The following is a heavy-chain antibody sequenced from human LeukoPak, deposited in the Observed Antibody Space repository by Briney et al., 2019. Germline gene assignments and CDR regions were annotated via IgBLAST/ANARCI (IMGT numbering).Heavy chain of an antibody. V-gene: IGHV3-7*01. CDR2: IKEDGSDK. Sequence: GGSLRLSCAASGFTFSNALMSWVRQAPGKGLECVAYIKEDGSDKNYVDSVKGRFTISRDNAKSSLYLRMNSLRVEDTAVYYCVRGTRSNSFWGQGTQVTVSS. J-gene: IGHJ4*02. D-gene: IGHD6-6*01. CDR3: VRGTRSNSF. CDR1: GFTFSNAL.